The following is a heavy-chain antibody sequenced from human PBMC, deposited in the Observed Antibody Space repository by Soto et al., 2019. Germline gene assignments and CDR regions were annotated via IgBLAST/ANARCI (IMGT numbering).Heavy chain of an antibody. CDR2: ISGSGGST. V-gene: IGHV3-23*01. D-gene: IGHD6-13*01. Sequence: EVQLLESGGGLVQPGGSLRLSCAASGFTFSSYAMGWVRQAPGKGLEWVSAISGSGGSTYYADSVKGRFTISRENSKNTLYLQMNSLRPENTAVYYCAKRIAAAVNYDYYMDVWGKGTTVTVSS. J-gene: IGHJ6*03. CDR1: GFTFSSYA. CDR3: AKRIAAAVNYDYYMDV.